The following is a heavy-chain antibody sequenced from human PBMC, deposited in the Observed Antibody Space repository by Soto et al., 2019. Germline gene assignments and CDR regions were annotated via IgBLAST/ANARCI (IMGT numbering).Heavy chain of an antibody. CDR2: IYRGWST. CDR3: ARERLYDSSGYYGIDY. V-gene: IGHV4-61*03. CDR1: GASVDSVTYY. J-gene: IGHJ4*02. D-gene: IGHD3-22*01. Sequence: SETLSLTCSVSGASVDSVTYYWRWVRQPPVRGLEWIGYIYRGWSTNYNPSLKSRVTMSVDTSKNHFSLKLNSVTAADTAVYYCARERLYDSSGYYGIDYWGQGTLVTVSS.